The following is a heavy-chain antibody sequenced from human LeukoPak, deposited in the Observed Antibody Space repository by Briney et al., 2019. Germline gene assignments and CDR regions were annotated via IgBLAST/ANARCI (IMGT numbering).Heavy chain of an antibody. D-gene: IGHD3-9*01. Sequence: PSETLSLTCAVYGGSFSGYYWSWIRQPPGKGLEWIGEINHSGSTNYNPSPKSRVTISVDTSKNQFSLKLSSVTAADTAVYYCARGRLRYFDWSGWFDPRGRGTLVAVSS. CDR3: ARGRLRYFDWSGWFDP. V-gene: IGHV4-34*01. CDR1: GGSFSGYY. J-gene: IGHJ5*02. CDR2: INHSGST.